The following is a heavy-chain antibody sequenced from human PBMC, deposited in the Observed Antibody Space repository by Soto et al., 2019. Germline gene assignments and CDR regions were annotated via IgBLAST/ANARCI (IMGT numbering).Heavy chain of an antibody. J-gene: IGHJ4*02. V-gene: IGHV3-7*01. D-gene: IGHD1-1*01. CDR2: INQDGNED. CDR3: ARTGDGNNDFLDE. CDR1: VFTFSSYW. Sequence: PVGSLRLSCASSVFTFSSYWMNWVRQSPGKGLEWVANINQDGNEDNLLDSVKGRFTISRDNAKNSLFLQMNSLRVDDTAVYYCARTGDGNNDFLDEWGQGASETVSS.